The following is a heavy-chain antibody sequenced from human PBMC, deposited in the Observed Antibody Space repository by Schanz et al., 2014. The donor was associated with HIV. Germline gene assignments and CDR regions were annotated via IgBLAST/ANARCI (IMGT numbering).Heavy chain of an antibody. J-gene: IGHJ4*02. D-gene: IGHD5-12*01. CDR3: AKGLTIWLQPPFDY. Sequence: QVLESGGGLVQTGGSLRLSCVASGFTFSDFSMNWVRRAPGKGLEWVAVIWYDGSNTYYGDSVKGRFTISRDNSKNTLYLQMNSLRAEDTAVYYCAKGLTIWLQPPFDYWGQGTLVTVSS. CDR1: GFTFSDFS. V-gene: IGHV3-33*06. CDR2: IWYDGSNT.